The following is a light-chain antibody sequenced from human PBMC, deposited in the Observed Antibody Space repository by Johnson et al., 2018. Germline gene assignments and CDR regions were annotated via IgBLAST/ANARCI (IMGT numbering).Light chain of an antibody. CDR1: SSNIGNNY. CDR2: ENN. CDR3: GTWYSSLSAGNV. J-gene: IGLJ1*01. V-gene: IGLV1-51*02. Sequence: QSVLTQPPSVSAAPGQKVTISCSGSSSNIGNNYVSWYQQLPGTAPKLLIYENNKRPSGIPDRFSGSKSGTSATLGITGLQTGDEADYYCGTWYSSLSAGNVFGTGPKVTVL.